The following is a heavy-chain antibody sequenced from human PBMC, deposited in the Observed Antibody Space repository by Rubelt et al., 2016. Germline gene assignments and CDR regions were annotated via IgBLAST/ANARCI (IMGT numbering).Heavy chain of an antibody. CDR1: GGSISSYY. Sequence: QVQLQESGPGLVKPSETLSLTCTVSGGSISSYYWSWIRQPPGKGLEWIGYIYYSGSTNYNPSLKSRGTISVETAKNQFSLKLSSVTAADTAVYYCARDLVIAARHVLDYWGQGTLVTVSS. V-gene: IGHV4-59*01. J-gene: IGHJ4*02. CDR2: IYYSGST. CDR3: ARDLVIAARHVLDY. D-gene: IGHD6-6*01.